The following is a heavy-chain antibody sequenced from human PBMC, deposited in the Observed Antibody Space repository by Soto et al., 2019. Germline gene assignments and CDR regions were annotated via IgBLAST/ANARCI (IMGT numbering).Heavy chain of an antibody. CDR3: ARDRSYSLDV. V-gene: IGHV3-74*01. J-gene: IGHJ6*02. CDR1: GSTLSTDW. CDR2: INSDGSST. Sequence: EVQLVESGGGLLQPGGSRRLSCQVSGSTLSTDWRHWVRQAPGKGLVWVSHINSDGSSTNYADFVKGRFTIARDNAKNTVYLQMNSLRAEDTAVYYCARDRSYSLDVWGQGTTVTVSS.